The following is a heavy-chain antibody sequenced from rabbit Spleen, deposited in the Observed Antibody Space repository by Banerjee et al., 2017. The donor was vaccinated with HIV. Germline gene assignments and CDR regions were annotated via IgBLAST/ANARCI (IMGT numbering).Heavy chain of an antibody. Sequence: QSLEESGGDMVKPGASLTLTCTASGFSFSTTYYICWVRQAPGKGLEWIGCGYPDGIGSTAYASWAKGRFTISKSSSSTVTLQMTSLTAADTATYFCTRDAAGREDFNLWGPGTLVTVS. CDR1: GFSFSTTYY. CDR3: TRDAAGREDFNL. V-gene: IGHV1S40*01. CDR2: GYPDGIGST. D-gene: IGHD4-2*01. J-gene: IGHJ4*01.